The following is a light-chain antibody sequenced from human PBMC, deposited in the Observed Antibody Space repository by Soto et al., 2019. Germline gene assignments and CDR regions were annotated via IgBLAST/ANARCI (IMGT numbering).Light chain of an antibody. CDR2: DAS. V-gene: IGKV1-33*01. CDR3: QQYGSSIT. J-gene: IGKJ5*01. CDR1: QDISNY. Sequence: DIQMTQSPSSLSASVGDRVTITCQASQDISNYLNWYQQKPGKAPKLLIYDASNLETGVPSRFSGSGSGTDFTLTINRLEPEDFAVYYCQQYGSSITFGQGTRLEIK.